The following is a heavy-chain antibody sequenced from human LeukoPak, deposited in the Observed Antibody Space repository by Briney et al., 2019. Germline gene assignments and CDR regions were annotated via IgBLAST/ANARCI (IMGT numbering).Heavy chain of an antibody. CDR2: INPNSGGT. Sequence: ASVKVSCKASGYTFTGCYMHWVRQAPGQGLEWMGWINPNSGGTNYAQKFQGRVTMTRDTSISAAYMELSRLRSDDTAVYYCARDLRWGPAYDFWSGYSAADYWGQGTLVTVSS. J-gene: IGHJ4*02. CDR1: GYTFTGCY. V-gene: IGHV1-2*02. D-gene: IGHD3-3*01. CDR3: ARDLRWGPAYDFWSGYSAADY.